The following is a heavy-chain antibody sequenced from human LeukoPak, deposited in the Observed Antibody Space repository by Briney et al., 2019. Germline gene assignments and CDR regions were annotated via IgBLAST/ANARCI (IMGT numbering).Heavy chain of an antibody. CDR3: ARFGGGYGMDV. V-gene: IGHV3-21*01. CDR1: GFTISSYS. J-gene: IGHJ6*02. D-gene: IGHD2-15*01. CDR2: ISSSSSYI. Sequence: PGGSLRLSCAASGFTISSYSMNWVRQAPGKGLEWVSSISSSSSYIYYADSVKGRFTISRDNAKNSLYLQMNSLRAEDTAVYYCARFGGGYGMDVWGQGTTVTVSS.